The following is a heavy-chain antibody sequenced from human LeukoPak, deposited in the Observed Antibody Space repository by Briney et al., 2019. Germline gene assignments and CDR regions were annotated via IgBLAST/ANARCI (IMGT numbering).Heavy chain of an antibody. CDR3: AREYGRFGELGMDV. V-gene: IGHV3-7*03. J-gene: IGHJ6*04. CDR2: IKQDGSEK. Sequence: GGSLRLSCAASGFTFSSYWMSWVRQAPGKGLEWVANIKQDGSEKYYVDSVKGRFTTSRDNAKNSLYLQMNSLRAEDTAVYYCAREYGRFGELGMDVWGKGTTVTVSS. CDR1: GFTFSSYW. D-gene: IGHD3-10*01.